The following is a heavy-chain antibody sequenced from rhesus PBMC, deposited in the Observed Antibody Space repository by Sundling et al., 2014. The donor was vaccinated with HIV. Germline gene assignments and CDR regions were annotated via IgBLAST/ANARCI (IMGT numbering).Heavy chain of an antibody. J-gene: IGHJ4*01. CDR1: GGSVSDSYY. Sequence: QVQLQESGPGLVKPSETLSLTCAVSGGSVSDSYYWSWIRQPPGKGLEWIGYIYGGGGSTYYNPSLKSRVTISTDTSKNQFSLRLTSVTAADTAVYYCARSWAVTLFDYWGQGVLVTVSS. V-gene: IGHV4-106*01. D-gene: IGHD4-35*01. CDR3: ARSWAVTLFDY. CDR2: IYGGGGST.